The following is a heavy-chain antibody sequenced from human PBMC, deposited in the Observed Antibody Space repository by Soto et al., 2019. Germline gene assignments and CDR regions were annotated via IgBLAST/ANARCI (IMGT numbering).Heavy chain of an antibody. Sequence: GGSLRLSCAASGFTVSSNYMSWVRQAPGKGLEWVSVIYSGGSTYYADSVKGRFTISRDNSKNTLYLQMNSLRAEDTAVYYCARDPVIAARPFGMDVWGQGTTVTVSS. CDR2: IYSGGST. J-gene: IGHJ6*02. CDR3: ARDPVIAARPFGMDV. D-gene: IGHD6-6*01. CDR1: GFTVSSNY. V-gene: IGHV3-53*01.